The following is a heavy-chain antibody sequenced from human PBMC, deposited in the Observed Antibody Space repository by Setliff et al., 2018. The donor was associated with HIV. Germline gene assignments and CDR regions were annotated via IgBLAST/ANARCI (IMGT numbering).Heavy chain of an antibody. CDR2: IYYSGST. CDR3: ARFPLLHKNAFDI. D-gene: IGHD2-15*01. V-gene: IGHV4-59*01. J-gene: IGHJ3*02. Sequence: PSETLSLTCTVSGGSISSNYWSWMRQPPGKGLEWIGHIYYSGSTNYNPSLKSRVTISVDTSRNQFSLNLSSVTAADTAVHYCARFPLLHKNAFDIWGQGTMVTVSS. CDR1: GGSISSNY.